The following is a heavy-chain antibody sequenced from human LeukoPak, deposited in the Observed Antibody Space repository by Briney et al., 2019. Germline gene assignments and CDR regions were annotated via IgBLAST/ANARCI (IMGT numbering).Heavy chain of an antibody. Sequence: GVSLRLSCAASGFTFSSYEMNWVRQAPGKGLEWVSYISSSGSTIYYADSVKGRFTISRDNAKNSLYLQMNSLRAEDTAVYYCARGDILTGYYFDYWGQGTLVTVSS. J-gene: IGHJ4*02. V-gene: IGHV3-48*03. D-gene: IGHD3-9*01. CDR1: GFTFSSYE. CDR3: ARGDILTGYYFDY. CDR2: ISSSGSTI.